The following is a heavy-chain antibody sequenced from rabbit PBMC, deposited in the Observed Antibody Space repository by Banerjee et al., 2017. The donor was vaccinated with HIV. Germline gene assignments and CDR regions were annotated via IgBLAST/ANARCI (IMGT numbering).Heavy chain of an antibody. CDR3: AREVYDDYGDTYYFNL. D-gene: IGHD2-1*01. V-gene: IGHV1S47*01. CDR1: GFSLSSHA. J-gene: IGHJ4*01. Sequence: QEHLKETGGGLVQPGGSLTLSCKADGFSLSSHAMNWVCQAPGKGLEWIGIIYVGSGGTDYAIWVNGRFTISSDNARNTVDLQMNSLTAVDRATYFCAREVYDDYGDTYYFNLWGQGTLVTVS. CDR2: IYVGSGGT.